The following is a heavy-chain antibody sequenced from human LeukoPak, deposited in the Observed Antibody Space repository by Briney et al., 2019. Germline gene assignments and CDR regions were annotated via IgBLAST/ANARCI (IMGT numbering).Heavy chain of an antibody. CDR3: ARERYYYDSSGYGLDY. D-gene: IGHD3-22*01. CDR2: ITPIFGTA. V-gene: IGHV1-69*05. CDR1: GGTFSSYA. Sequence: SVKVSCKASGGTFSSYAISWVRQAPGQGLEWMGGITPIFGTANYAQKFQGRVTMTRDTSISTAYMELSRLRSDDTAVYYCARERYYYDSSGYGLDYWGQGTLVTVSS. J-gene: IGHJ4*02.